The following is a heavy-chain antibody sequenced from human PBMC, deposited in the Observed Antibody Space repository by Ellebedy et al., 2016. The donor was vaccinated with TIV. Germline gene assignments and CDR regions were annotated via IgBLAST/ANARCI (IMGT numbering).Heavy chain of an antibody. V-gene: IGHV4-4*02. CDR2: IYPIGTI. Sequence: MPSETLSLTCGVSGGSISSNNWWSWVRQAPGKGLEWIGYIYPIGTINYNTSLESRVTMSVDTSENQFSLKLSSVTAADTAVYFCARHEKGFWSHFDSWGQGTLVTVSS. J-gene: IGHJ4*02. D-gene: IGHD2-8*02. CDR3: ARHEKGFWSHFDS. CDR1: GGSISSNNW.